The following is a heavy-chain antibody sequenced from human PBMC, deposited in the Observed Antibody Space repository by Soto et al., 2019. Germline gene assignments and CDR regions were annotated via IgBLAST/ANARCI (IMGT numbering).Heavy chain of an antibody. Sequence: GGSLRLSCAASGFTFSSYEMNWVRQAPGKGLEWVSYISSSGSTIYYADSVKGRFTISRDNAKNSLYLQMNSLRAEDTAVYYCARGVSSYYYYGMDVWGQGTTVTVSS. CDR1: GFTFSSYE. V-gene: IGHV3-48*03. CDR2: ISSSGSTI. J-gene: IGHJ6*02. CDR3: ARGVSSYYYYGMDV. D-gene: IGHD6-6*01.